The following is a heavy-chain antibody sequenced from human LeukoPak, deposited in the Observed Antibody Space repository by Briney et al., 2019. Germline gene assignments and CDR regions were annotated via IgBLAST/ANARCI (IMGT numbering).Heavy chain of an antibody. V-gene: IGHV4-4*07. D-gene: IGHD3-22*01. J-gene: IGHJ5*02. CDR1: GGSISSYY. Sequence: PSETLSLTCTVSGGSISSYYWSWIRQPAGKGLEWIGRIYTSGSTNYNPSLKSRVTMSVDTSKNQFSLKLSSVTAADTAVYYCARARNYYDSSSYYRFDPWGQGTLVTVSS. CDR2: IYTSGST. CDR3: ARARNYYDSSSYYRFDP.